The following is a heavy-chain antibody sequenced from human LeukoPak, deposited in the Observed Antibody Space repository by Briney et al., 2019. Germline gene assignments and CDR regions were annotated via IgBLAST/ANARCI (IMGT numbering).Heavy chain of an antibody. CDR2: INPSGGST. CDR1: GYTFTSYY. V-gene: IGHV1-46*01. CDR3: ARIRSRSSNIYYFDY. D-gene: IGHD2/OR15-2a*01. J-gene: IGHJ4*02. Sequence: ASVKVSCKASGYTFTSYYMHWVRQAPGQGLEWMGIINPSGGSTSYAQRFQGRVTMTRDTSTSTVYMELSRLRSDDTAVYYCARIRSRSSNIYYFDYWGQGTLVTVSS.